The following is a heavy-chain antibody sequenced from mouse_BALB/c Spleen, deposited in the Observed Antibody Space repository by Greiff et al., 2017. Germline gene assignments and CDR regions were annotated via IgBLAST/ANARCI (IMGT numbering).Heavy chain of an antibody. CDR2: ISSGGST. CDR3: ARAGNYGAMDY. Sequence: EVKLMESGGGLVKPGGSLKLSCAAPGFTFSSYAMSWVRQTPEKRLEWVASISSGGSTYYPDSVKGRFTISRDNARNILYLQMSSLRSEDTAMYYCARAGNYGAMDYWGQGTSVTVSS. D-gene: IGHD2-1*01. J-gene: IGHJ4*01. V-gene: IGHV5-6-5*01. CDR1: GFTFSSYA.